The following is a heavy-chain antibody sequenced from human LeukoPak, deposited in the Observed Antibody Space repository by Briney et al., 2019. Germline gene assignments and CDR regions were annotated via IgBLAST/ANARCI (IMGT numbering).Heavy chain of an antibody. CDR2: INHSGST. D-gene: IGHD6-19*01. CDR1: GGSFSGYY. V-gene: IGHV4-34*01. CDR3: ARGSIAVAFDY. J-gene: IGHJ4*02. Sequence: SETLSLTCAVYGGSFSGYYWSWIRQPPGKGLEWIGEINHSGSTNYNPSLKSRVTISVDTSKNQFSLKLSSVTAADTAVYYCARGSIAVAFDYWGQGTLVTVSS.